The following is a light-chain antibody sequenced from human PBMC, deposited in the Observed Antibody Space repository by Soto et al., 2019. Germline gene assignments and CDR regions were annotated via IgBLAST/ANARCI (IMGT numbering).Light chain of an antibody. J-gene: IGKJ1*01. CDR2: GAS. CDR3: QQYNNWPPSWT. V-gene: IGKV3-15*01. CDR1: QSVSSN. Sequence: EIVLTQSPASLSLSPGERATLSCRASQSVSSNLAWYQQKPGQAPRLLIYGASTRATGIPDRFSGSGSGTEFTLTISSLQSEDFAVYYCQQYNNWPPSWTFGQGTKVDIK.